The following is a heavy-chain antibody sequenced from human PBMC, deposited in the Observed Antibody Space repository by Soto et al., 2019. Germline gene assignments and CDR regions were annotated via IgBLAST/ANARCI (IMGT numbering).Heavy chain of an antibody. Sequence: QVQLVQSGAELKKPGASVKVSCKTSGYTFSNYAISWVRQAPGQGLEWMGWISSYNSNNGDTKSAQNFQGRVTLTTDTSTTTAYMELMSLTSDDTAIYYCARTYNWNSEGFDHWGQGTLVTVST. CDR3: ARTYNWNSEGFDH. CDR1: GYTFSNYA. V-gene: IGHV1-18*04. CDR2: ISSYNSNNGDT. D-gene: IGHD1-7*01. J-gene: IGHJ4*02.